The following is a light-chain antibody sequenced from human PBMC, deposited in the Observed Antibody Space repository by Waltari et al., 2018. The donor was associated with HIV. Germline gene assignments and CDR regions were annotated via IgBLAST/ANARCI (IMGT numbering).Light chain of an antibody. CDR2: EAS. CDR1: QSVGTS. J-gene: IGKJ2*01. CDR3: QQADSFPHT. Sequence: DIQMTQSPSSASASVGETVPISCRASQSVGTSVAWYQQKPGRTPKLIIFEASRLQPGVPSRFSGSGSGTYFTLTISSLQPEDLATYYCQQADSFPHTFGQGT. V-gene: IGKV1-12*01.